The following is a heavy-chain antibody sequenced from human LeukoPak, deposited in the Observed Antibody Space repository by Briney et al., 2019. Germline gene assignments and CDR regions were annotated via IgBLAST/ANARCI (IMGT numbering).Heavy chain of an antibody. J-gene: IGHJ4*02. CDR2: INGNDYRT. D-gene: IGHD3-22*01. Sequence: GGSLRLSCAASGFTFRSFAMSWVRQAPGKGLEWVSSINGNDYRTFYADSVKGRFTISRDNSKNTLYLQMGSLRTEDMAVYYCARIDSSGYYDYWGQGTLVTVSS. CDR1: GFTFRSFA. CDR3: ARIDSSGYYDY. V-gene: IGHV3-23*01.